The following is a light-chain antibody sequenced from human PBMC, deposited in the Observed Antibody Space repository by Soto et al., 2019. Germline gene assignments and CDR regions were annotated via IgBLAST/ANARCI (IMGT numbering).Light chain of an antibody. CDR3: QSYDSSLINSV. CDR1: SSNIGSNA. V-gene: IGLV1-40*01. J-gene: IGLJ3*02. Sequence: QSVLSQPPSASGTPGQRVTISCSGSSSNIGSNAVSWYQHLPGTAPKLLIHGNTNRPSGVPDRFSGSKSGTSASLAITGLQAEDEADYYCQSYDSSLINSVFGGGTKLTVL. CDR2: GNT.